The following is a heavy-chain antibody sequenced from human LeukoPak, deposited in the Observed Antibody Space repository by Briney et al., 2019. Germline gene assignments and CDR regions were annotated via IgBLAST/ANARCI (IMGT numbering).Heavy chain of an antibody. D-gene: IGHD1-1*01. CDR1: GITLSNYA. J-gene: IGHJ4*02. CDR2: LSGSAGGT. CDR3: AKGAGYLVY. V-gene: IGHV3-23*01. Sequence: PGGSLRLSCGVSGITLSNYAMSWVRQAPGKGLEWVAGLSGSAGGTTYADSVKGRFTISRDNSKNTLYLQMNSLRAGDTAVYYCAKGAGYLVYWGQGTLVTVSS.